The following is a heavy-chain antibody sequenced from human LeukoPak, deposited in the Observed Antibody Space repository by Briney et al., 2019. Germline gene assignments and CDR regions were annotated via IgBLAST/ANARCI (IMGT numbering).Heavy chain of an antibody. J-gene: IGHJ3*02. V-gene: IGHV4-39*07. CDR2: IYYSGST. CDR3: ARYRKYCSSTSCSERAFDI. Sequence: SETLSLTCTVSGASISSYYWGWIRQPPGKGLEWIGSIYYSGSTYYNPSLKSRVTISVDTSKNQFSLKLSSVTAADTAVYYCARYRKYCSSTSCSERAFDIWGQGTMVTVSS. CDR1: GASISSYY. D-gene: IGHD2-2*01.